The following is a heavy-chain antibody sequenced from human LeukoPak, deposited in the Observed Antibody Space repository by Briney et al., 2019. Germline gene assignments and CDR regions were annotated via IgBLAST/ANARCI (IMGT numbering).Heavy chain of an antibody. Sequence: GGSLRLSCAGTGFTFNIYTMTWVRQAPGMGLEWVSIIRDDGTYTYYADSVKGRFTISRDNSKNTLYLQMNSLRAEDTAMYYCAKSRGIHDSPGWRTFDYWGQGTLVTVSS. J-gene: IGHJ4*02. CDR1: GFTFNIYT. D-gene: IGHD6-19*01. CDR2: IRDDGTYT. CDR3: AKSRGIHDSPGWRTFDY. V-gene: IGHV3-23*01.